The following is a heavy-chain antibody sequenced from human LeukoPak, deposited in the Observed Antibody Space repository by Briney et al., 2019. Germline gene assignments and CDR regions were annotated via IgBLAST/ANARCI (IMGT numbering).Heavy chain of an antibody. CDR3: AGAGIAVAGNAEYFQH. J-gene: IGHJ1*01. D-gene: IGHD6-19*01. Sequence: GESLKISCKGSGYSFTSYWISWVRQMPGKGLEWMGRIDPSDSYTNYSPSFQGHVTISADKSISAAYLQWSSLKASDTAMYYCAGAGIAVAGNAEYFQHWGQGTLVTVSS. V-gene: IGHV5-10-1*01. CDR2: IDPSDSYT. CDR1: GYSFTSYW.